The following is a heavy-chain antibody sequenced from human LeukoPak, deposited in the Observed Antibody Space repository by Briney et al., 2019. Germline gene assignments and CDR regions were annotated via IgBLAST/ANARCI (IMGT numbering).Heavy chain of an antibody. CDR3: ARGRSRNSWLVLVYNWFDP. V-gene: IGHV4-39*07. D-gene: IGHD6-19*01. J-gene: IGHJ5*02. CDR2: INHSGST. CDR1: GGSISSGDYY. Sequence: SETLSLTCTVSGGSISSGDYYWSWIRQPPGKGLEWIGEINHSGSTNYNPSLKSRVTISVDTSKNQFSLKLSSVTAADTAVYYCARGRSRNSWLVLVYNWFDPWGQGTLVTVSS.